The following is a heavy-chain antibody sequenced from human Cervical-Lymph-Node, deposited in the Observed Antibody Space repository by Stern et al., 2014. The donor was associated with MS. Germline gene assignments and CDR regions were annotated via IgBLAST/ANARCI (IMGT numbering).Heavy chain of an antibody. Sequence: VQLVESGGGVVQPGRSLRLSCAASGFTFSSNGMHWVRQAPGKGLEWVAVIWYDGSNKYYADSVKGRFTISRDNSKNTLYLQMNSLRAEDTAVYYCARGVAAAGTGIDYWGQGTLVTVSS. CDR3: ARGVAAAGTGIDY. D-gene: IGHD6-13*01. J-gene: IGHJ4*02. CDR1: GFTFSSNG. CDR2: IWYDGSNK. V-gene: IGHV3-33*01.